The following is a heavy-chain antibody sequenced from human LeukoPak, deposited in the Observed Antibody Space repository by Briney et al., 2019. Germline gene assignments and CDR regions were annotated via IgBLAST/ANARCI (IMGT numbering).Heavy chain of an antibody. CDR3: VREIFGLDY. D-gene: IGHD3-10*01. J-gene: IGHJ4*02. CDR1: GFTFSSYW. CDR2: INRDGSKK. Sequence: GGSLRLSCAACGFTFSSYWMNWVRQARGKGLEGVANINRDGSKKYYVDSVKGRFTISRDNAKNSLYLQMNSLRAEDAAVYYCVREIFGLDYWGQGTLVTVSS. V-gene: IGHV3-7*01.